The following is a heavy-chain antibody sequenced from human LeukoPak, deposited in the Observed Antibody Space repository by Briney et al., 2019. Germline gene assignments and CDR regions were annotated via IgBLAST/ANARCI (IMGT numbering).Heavy chain of an antibody. CDR2: IYPGDSDT. CDR1: GYSFTSYW. V-gene: IGHV5-51*01. J-gene: IGHJ4*02. CDR3: ARLLGSSWYFYFDY. Sequence: GESLKISCKGSGYSFTSYWIGWVRQMPGKGLEWMGIIYPGDSDTRYSPSFQGQVTISADRSISTAHLQWGSLKASDTAMYYCARLLGSSWYFYFDYWGQGTLVTVSS. D-gene: IGHD6-13*01.